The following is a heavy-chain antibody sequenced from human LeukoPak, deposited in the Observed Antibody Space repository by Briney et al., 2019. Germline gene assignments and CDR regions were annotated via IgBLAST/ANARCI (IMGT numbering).Heavy chain of an antibody. V-gene: IGHV3-66*02. Sequence: PGGSLRLSCAASGFSVSNKYMSWVHQAPGKGLEWVSVIYSSGYTYYADSVQGRFTISRDNSRNTLYLQMNSLRAEDTAVYYCAKTGDSAAGLFVQWGQGTLVTVSS. CDR3: AKTGDSAAGLFVQ. D-gene: IGHD4-17*01. CDR2: IYSSGYT. CDR1: GFSVSNKY. J-gene: IGHJ4*02.